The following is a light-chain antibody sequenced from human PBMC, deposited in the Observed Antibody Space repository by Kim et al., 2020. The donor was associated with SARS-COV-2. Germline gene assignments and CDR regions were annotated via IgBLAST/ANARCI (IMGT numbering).Light chain of an antibody. CDR1: QGISNY. J-gene: IGKJ5*01. V-gene: IGKV1-27*01. CDR2: AAS. Sequence: DIQMTQSPSSLSASVGDRVTITCRASQGISNYLAWYQQKPGKVPKLLIYAASTLQSGVPSRFSGSGSGADFTLTISSLQPEDVATYYCQKYNSAQDTFGQGTRLEIK. CDR3: QKYNSAQDT.